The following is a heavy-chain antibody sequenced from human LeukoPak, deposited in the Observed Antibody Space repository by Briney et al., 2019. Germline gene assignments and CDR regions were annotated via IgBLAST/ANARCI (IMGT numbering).Heavy chain of an antibody. CDR2: ISSSSTYI. CDR1: GSTFSSYS. J-gene: IGHJ4*02. D-gene: IGHD3-22*01. V-gene: IGHV3-21*01. Sequence: GGSLRLSCAASGSTFSSYSMNWVRQAPGKGLEWVSSISSSSTYIYYADSVKGRFTISRDTAKNSLYLQMNSLRAEDTAVYYCAKEYYYDSSPPDYWGQGTLVTVSS. CDR3: AKEYYYDSSPPDY.